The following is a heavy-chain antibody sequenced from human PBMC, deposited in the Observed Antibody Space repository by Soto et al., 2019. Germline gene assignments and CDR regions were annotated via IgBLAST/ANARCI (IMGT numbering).Heavy chain of an antibody. CDR2: INPSGGST. CDR1: GYTFTSYY. J-gene: IGHJ6*02. V-gene: IGHV1-46*03. D-gene: IGHD3-22*01. Sequence: ASLKVSCKASGYTFTSYYMHWVRQAPGQGLEWMGIINPSGGSTSYAQKFQGRVTMTRDTSTSTVYMELSSVRSEDTAVYYCARDQYYYDSSGYIGMDVWGQGTTVTVSS. CDR3: ARDQYYYDSSGYIGMDV.